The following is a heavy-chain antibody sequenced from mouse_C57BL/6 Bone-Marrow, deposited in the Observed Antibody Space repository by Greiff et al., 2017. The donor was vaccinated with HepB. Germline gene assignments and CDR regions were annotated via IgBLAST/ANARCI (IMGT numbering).Heavy chain of an antibody. CDR2: IYPGSGNT. Sequence: QVQLQHSGAELVRPGASVKLSCKASGYTFTDYYINWVKQRPGQGLEWIARIYPGSGNTYYNEKFKGKATLTAEKSSSTAYMQLSSLTSEDSAVYFCARRGSPYWYFDVWGIGTTVTVSS. V-gene: IGHV1-76*01. J-gene: IGHJ1*03. CDR1: GYTFTDYY. CDR3: ARRGSPYWYFDV.